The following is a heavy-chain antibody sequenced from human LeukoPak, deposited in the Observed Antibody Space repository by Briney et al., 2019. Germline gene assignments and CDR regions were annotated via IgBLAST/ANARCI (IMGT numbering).Heavy chain of an antibody. J-gene: IGHJ4*02. CDR2: INQYGIEK. CDR3: ATGTEMDRGVIINGHLDY. CDR1: GFTFSTYW. V-gene: IGHV3-7*01. Sequence: PGGSLRLFCAASGFTFSTYWMNWVRQAPGKGLEWVANINQYGIEKYYVDSVKGRFTISRDNGKNSLYLEMNSLRAEDTAVYYCATGTEMDRGVIINGHLDYWGQGTLVTASS. D-gene: IGHD3-10*01.